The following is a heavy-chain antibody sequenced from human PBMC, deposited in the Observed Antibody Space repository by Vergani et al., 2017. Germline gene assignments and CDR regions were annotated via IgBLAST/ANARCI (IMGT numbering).Heavy chain of an antibody. CDR3: AKHFRGWGIDY. J-gene: IGHJ4*02. D-gene: IGHD3-16*01. CDR2: IQFDGSNQ. V-gene: IGHV3-30*02. CDR1: GFTLSNYD. Sequence: QVQLVESGGGVVQRGGSLRLSCATSGFTLSNYDMQWIRQGPGKGLEFVAFIQFDGSNQYYADSVKGRFTLSRDFSKNTLYLQMNSLRTDDTATYYCAKHFRGWGIDYCGQGGQVIVSS.